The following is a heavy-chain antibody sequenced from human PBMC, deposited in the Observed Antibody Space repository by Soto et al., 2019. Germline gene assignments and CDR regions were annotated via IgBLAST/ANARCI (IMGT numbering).Heavy chain of an antibody. D-gene: IGHD4-17*01. V-gene: IGHV3-48*02. CDR2: ISGSATTI. CDR3: AREYYGGPGY. CDR1: GFTFSSHT. Sequence: EVQLVESGGGLVQPGGSLRLSCAASGFTFSSHTMSWVRQAPGKGLEWLSCISGSATTIYYADSVKGRFTISRDNAKNSLYLEINSLRDEDTAVYYCAREYYGGPGYWGQGTLVTVSS. J-gene: IGHJ4*02.